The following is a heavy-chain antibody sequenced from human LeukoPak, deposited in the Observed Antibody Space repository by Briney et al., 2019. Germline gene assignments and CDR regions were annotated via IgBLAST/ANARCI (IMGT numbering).Heavy chain of an antibody. J-gene: IGHJ3*02. D-gene: IGHD5-24*01. CDR1: GFTVSSNY. Sequence: PGGSLRLSCAASGFTVSSNYMSWVRQAPGKGLEWVSTISSDTHTTYYADSVKGRFTVSRDNSKNTLYLQMNSLRADDTAVYHCARVAWPDAFDMWGQGTMVTVSS. V-gene: IGHV3-23*01. CDR3: ARVAWPDAFDM. CDR2: ISSDTHTT.